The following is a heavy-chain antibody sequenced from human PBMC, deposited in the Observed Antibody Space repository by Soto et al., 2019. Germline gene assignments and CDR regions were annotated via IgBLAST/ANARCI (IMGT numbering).Heavy chain of an antibody. J-gene: IGHJ4*02. Sequence: QVQLVESGGGVVQPGRSLRLSCAASGFTFSSYAMHWVRQAPGKGLEWVAVISYDGSNKYYADSVKGRFTISRDNSKNTLYLQMNSLRAEVTAVYYCARDVYYYDSSGMFDYWGQGTLVTVSS. CDR1: GFTFSSYA. CDR2: ISYDGSNK. D-gene: IGHD3-22*01. V-gene: IGHV3-30-3*01. CDR3: ARDVYYYDSSGMFDY.